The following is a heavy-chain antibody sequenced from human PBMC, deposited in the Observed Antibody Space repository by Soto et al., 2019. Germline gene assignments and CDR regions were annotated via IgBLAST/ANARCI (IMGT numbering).Heavy chain of an antibody. D-gene: IGHD3-22*01. CDR1: GFTFTSSA. CDR2: IVVGSGNT. J-gene: IGHJ3*02. Sequence: QMQLVQSGPEVKKPGTSVKVSCKASGFTFTSSAVQWVRQARGQRLEWIGWIVVGSGNTNYAQKFQERVTITRDMSTSTAYMELSSLRSEDTAVYYCAADHYYDSSGYSAFDIWGQGTMVTVSS. V-gene: IGHV1-58*01. CDR3: AADHYYDSSGYSAFDI.